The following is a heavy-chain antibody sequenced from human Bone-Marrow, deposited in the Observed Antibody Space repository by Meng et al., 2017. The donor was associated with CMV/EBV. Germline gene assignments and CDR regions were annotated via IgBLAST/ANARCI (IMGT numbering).Heavy chain of an antibody. V-gene: IGHV1-69*05. CDR3: ASPRVLSRLSTKRYYYYGMDV. CDR1: GGTFSSYA. J-gene: IGHJ6*02. D-gene: IGHD5/OR15-5a*01. CDR2: IIPNFGTA. Sequence: SVKVSCKASGGTFSSYAISWLRQAPGQGLEWMGGIIPNFGTANYAQKFQGRVTITTDESTSTAYIELSNLRFEDTAVYYCASPRVLSRLSTKRYYYYGMDVWGQGTTVTVSS.